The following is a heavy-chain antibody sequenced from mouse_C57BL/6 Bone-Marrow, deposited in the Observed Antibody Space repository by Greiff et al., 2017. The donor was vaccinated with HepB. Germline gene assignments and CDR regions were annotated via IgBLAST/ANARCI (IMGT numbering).Heavy chain of an antibody. D-gene: IGHD2-3*01. Sequence: EVKLQESGEGLVKPGGSLKLSCAASGFTFSSYAMSWVRQTPEKRLEWVAYISSGGDYIYYAATVKGRFTISRDNARNTLYLQMSSLKSEDTAMYYCTNYDGYYVGAMDYWGQGTSVTVSS. CDR3: TNYDGYYVGAMDY. CDR1: GFTFSSYA. J-gene: IGHJ4*01. CDR2: ISSGGDYI. V-gene: IGHV5-9-1*02.